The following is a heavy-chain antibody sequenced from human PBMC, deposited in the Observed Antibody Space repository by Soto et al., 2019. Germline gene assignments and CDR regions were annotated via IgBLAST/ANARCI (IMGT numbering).Heavy chain of an antibody. J-gene: IGHJ4*02. V-gene: IGHV3-23*01. Sequence: GGTLRLSCAASGYTFSTYVMTWVRQPPGKGLESVSAISISGGSAYYADSVKGRFTISRDNSKNTLYLQMNSLRAEDTAVYYCAKDGYSSSWLYYFDYWGQGTLVTVSS. CDR2: ISISGGSA. CDR1: GYTFSTYV. CDR3: AKDGYSSSWLYYFDY. D-gene: IGHD6-13*01.